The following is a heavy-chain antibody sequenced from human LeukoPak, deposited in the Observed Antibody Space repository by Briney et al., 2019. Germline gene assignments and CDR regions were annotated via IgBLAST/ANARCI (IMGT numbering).Heavy chain of an antibody. D-gene: IGHD5-18*01. V-gene: IGHV1-3*01. CDR3: ARGAVGYSYGTFDY. J-gene: IGHJ4*02. CDR1: GYTFTSYA. CDR2: INAGNGNT. Sequence: ASVKVSCKASGYTFTSYAMHWVRQAPGQRLEWMGWINAGNGNTKYSQKFQGRVTFTRDTSASTAYMELSSLRSEDTAVYYCARGAVGYSYGTFDYWGQGTLVTVSS.